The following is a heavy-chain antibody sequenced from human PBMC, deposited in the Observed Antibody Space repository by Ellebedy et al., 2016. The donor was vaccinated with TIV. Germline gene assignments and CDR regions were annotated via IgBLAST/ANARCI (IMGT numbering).Heavy chain of an antibody. Sequence: GESLKISCAASGFIFSNAWVNWVRQAPGKGLEWVGRIKTTTGCGATDYAAPVKGRFIISRDDSKNTLYLQMNSLKTEDTAVYYCTTELCSSGCCPGIYWGQGTLVTVSS. CDR2: IKTTTGCGAT. CDR3: TTELCSSGCCPGIY. V-gene: IGHV3-15*07. D-gene: IGHD3-10*02. J-gene: IGHJ4*02. CDR1: GFIFSNAW.